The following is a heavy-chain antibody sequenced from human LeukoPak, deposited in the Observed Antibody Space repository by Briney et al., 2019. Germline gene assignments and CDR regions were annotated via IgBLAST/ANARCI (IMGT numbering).Heavy chain of an antibody. D-gene: IGHD3-10*01. J-gene: IGHJ6*03. Sequence: ASVKVSCKASGGTFSSYAISWVRQAPGQGLEWMGGIIPIFGTANYAQKFQGRVTMTTDTSTSTAYMELRSLRSDDMAVYYCARDLHRVVVRGVPHYYYYMDVWGKGTTVTISS. CDR3: ARDLHRVVVRGVPHYYYYMDV. V-gene: IGHV1-69*05. CDR1: GGTFSSYA. CDR2: IIPIFGTA.